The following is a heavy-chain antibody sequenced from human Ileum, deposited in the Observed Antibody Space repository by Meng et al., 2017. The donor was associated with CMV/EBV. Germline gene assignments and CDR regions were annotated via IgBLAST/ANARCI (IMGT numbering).Heavy chain of an antibody. CDR1: GYTFTSYY. D-gene: IGHD2-2*01. CDR2: INPSGGST. J-gene: IGHJ4*02. V-gene: IGHV1-46*01. Sequence: QVQLVQSGAEVKKPGXSVKVSCKASGYTFTSYYLHWVRQAPGQGLEWMGIINPSGGSTNYPQTFQGRITMTRDTSTSTVYMELSSLTSEDTAVYYCARRDCSDPSCFFAFWGQGTLVTVSS. CDR3: ARRDCSDPSCFFAF.